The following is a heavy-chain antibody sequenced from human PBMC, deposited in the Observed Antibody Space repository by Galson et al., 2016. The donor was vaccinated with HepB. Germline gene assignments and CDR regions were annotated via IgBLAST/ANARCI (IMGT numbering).Heavy chain of an antibody. CDR1: EFTFSSYW. CDR2: IRQDGIEK. Sequence: SLRLSCAASEFTFSSYWMTWVRQAPGKGLEWVANIRQDGIEKYYVDSVKGRFTISRENAKNSLYLQMNSLRAEDTAIYYCARAGRGSSWYFRYWGQGTRVTVSS. V-gene: IGHV3-7*01. J-gene: IGHJ4*02. CDR3: ARAGRGSSWYFRY. D-gene: IGHD6-13*01.